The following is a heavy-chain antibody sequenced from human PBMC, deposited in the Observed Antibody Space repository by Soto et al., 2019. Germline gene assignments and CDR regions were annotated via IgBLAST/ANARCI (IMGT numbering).Heavy chain of an antibody. CDR2: MSYDGNKK. J-gene: IGHJ4*02. CDR1: EFTFKSYG. CDR3: AKDSYRGDIFLTPAPYGNDY. V-gene: IGHV3-30*18. D-gene: IGHD3-9*01. Sequence: QVQLVESGGGVVQAGRSLRLSCVASEFTFKSYGVHWVRQAPGKGLAWVAVMSYDGNKKHYADSVRGRFTISRDNSKNTLYLQMNSLRTEDTAVYYCAKDSYRGDIFLTPAPYGNDYWGQGTLVTVSS.